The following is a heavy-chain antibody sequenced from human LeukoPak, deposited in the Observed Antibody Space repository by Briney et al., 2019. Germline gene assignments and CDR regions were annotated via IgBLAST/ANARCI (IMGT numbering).Heavy chain of an antibody. J-gene: IGHJ4*02. D-gene: IGHD3-22*01. V-gene: IGHV1-18*01. CDR2: INGYNGNT. CDR3: ARDGSGYWDDY. Sequence: SVKVSCKVSGYTFISYGVSWVRQAPGQGLEWMGWINGYNGNTNYAQKVQGRVTMTTDTFTSTAYMELRSLRSDDTAVYYCARDGSGYWDDYWGQGTLVTVSS. CDR1: GYTFISYG.